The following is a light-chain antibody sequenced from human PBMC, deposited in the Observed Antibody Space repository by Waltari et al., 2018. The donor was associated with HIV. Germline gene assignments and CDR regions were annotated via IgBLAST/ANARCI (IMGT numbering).Light chain of an antibody. CDR3: QHYNSYSWT. CDR2: KAS. J-gene: IGKJ1*01. CDR1: QSIIGW. V-gene: IGKV1-5*03. Sequence: DIQMTQSPSTLSASVGDRVTISCRASQSIIGWLAWYQQKPGKVPKLLIYKASSLESGVPSRFSGSGSGTEFTLTISSLQPDDFATYYCQHYNSYSWTFGQGTKVEI.